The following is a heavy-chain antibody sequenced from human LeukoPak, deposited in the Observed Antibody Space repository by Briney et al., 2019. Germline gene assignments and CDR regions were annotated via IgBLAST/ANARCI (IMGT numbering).Heavy chain of an antibody. D-gene: IGHD2-15*01. J-gene: IGHJ6*02. CDR1: GFTFSDYW. CDR3: ARAGWDLLPPYYYYYGLDV. Sequence: PGGSLRLSCVASGFTFSDYWMHWVRQAPGKGLVWLSRINSEGSSVSYADSVKGRITISRDNAKNTLYLQMSSLREEDTAVYFCARAGWDLLPPYYYYYGLDVWGQGTTVTVSS. CDR2: INSEGSSV. V-gene: IGHV3-74*01.